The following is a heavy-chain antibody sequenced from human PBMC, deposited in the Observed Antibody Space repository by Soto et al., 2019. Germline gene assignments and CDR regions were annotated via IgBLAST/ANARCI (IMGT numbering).Heavy chain of an antibody. J-gene: IGHJ5*02. D-gene: IGHD5-12*01. Sequence: QVQLVQSGAEVKKPGASVKVSCKASGYTFINYGINWVRQAPGQGLEWIGWITPYNVNTNYAQKLQGRVTMTTDTSTSTAYMELLSMRSDDTAVYYCARGWVGSGYDPWGQGTLVTVSS. V-gene: IGHV1-18*01. CDR1: GYTFINYG. CDR3: ARGWVGSGYDP. CDR2: ITPYNVNT.